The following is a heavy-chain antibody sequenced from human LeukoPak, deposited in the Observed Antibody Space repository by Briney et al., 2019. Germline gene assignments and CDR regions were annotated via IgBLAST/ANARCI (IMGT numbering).Heavy chain of an antibody. D-gene: IGHD3-16*01. V-gene: IGHV3-21*01. Sequence: YPGGSLRLSCVASGFSFSTYTVTWVRQAPGKGLEWVASISSSSSYINYADSVKGRFTISRDNAKNSLYLQMNSLRAEDTAVYYCARDGSADEPDYYDYYMDVWGKGTTVTVSS. J-gene: IGHJ6*03. CDR3: ARDGSADEPDYYDYYMDV. CDR1: GFSFSTYT. CDR2: ISSSSSYI.